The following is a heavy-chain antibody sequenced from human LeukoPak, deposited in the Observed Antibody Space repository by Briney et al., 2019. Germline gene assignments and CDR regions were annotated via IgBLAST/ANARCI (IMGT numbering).Heavy chain of an antibody. CDR3: ARGWSSSTSPYYYYYMDV. CDR1: GGSISSYY. J-gene: IGHJ6*03. CDR2: IYTSGST. V-gene: IGHV4-4*07. Sequence: SETLSLTCTVSGGSISSYYWSWIRQPAGKGLEWIGRIYTSGSTNYNPSLKSRVTISVDTSKNQFSLKLSSVTAADTAVYYCARGWSSSTSPYYYYYMDVWGKGTTVTISS. D-gene: IGHD2-2*01.